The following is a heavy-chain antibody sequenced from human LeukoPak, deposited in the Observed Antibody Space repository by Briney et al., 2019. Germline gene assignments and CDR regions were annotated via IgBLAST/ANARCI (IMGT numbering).Heavy chain of an antibody. Sequence: ASVKVSCKTSGYTFTSYTMNWVRQAPGQGLEWMGWINTNTGNPTYAQGFTGRFVFSLDTSVSTAYLQISSLKAEDTAVYYCARQRSSSWYESYWFDPWGQGTLVTASS. V-gene: IGHV7-4-1*02. J-gene: IGHJ5*02. CDR2: INTNTGNP. CDR3: ARQRSSSWYESYWFDP. CDR1: GYTFTSYT. D-gene: IGHD6-13*01.